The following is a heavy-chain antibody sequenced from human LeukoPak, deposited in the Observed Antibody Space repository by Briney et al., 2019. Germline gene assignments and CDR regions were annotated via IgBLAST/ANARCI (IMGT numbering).Heavy chain of an antibody. Sequence: GGTLRLSCAASGFTFSSYGMSWVRQAPGKGLEWVAVISYDGSNKYYADSVKGRFTISRDNSKNTLYLQMNSLRAEDTAVYYCARDLPLSIVGGSGDYWGQGTLVTVSS. CDR2: ISYDGSNK. CDR3: ARDLPLSIVGGSGDY. V-gene: IGHV3-30*03. J-gene: IGHJ4*02. D-gene: IGHD1-26*01. CDR1: GFTFSSYG.